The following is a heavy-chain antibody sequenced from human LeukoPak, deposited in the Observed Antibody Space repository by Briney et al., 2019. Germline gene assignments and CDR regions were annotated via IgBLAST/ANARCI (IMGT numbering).Heavy chain of an antibody. J-gene: IGHJ3*02. CDR2: IIPIFGTA. CDR3: ARSERSSGAIYRLRYFDWPPPPDAFDI. D-gene: IGHD3-9*01. Sequence: TVKDSCNASGGTFSSYAISWVRQAPGQELKWMGGIIPIFGTANYAQKFQGRVTITADDSTSTAYMELSSLRSEDTAVYYCARSERSSGAIYRLRYFDWPPPPDAFDIWGQGTMVTVSS. CDR1: GGTFSSYA. V-gene: IGHV1-69*01.